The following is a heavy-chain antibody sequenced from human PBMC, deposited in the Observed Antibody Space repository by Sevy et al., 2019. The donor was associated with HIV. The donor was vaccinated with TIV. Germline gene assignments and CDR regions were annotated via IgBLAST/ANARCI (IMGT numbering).Heavy chain of an antibody. J-gene: IGHJ3*02. D-gene: IGHD6-13*01. Sequence: ASVKVSCKASGYTFTSYGISWVRQAPGQGLEWMGWIIAYNGNTNYAQKLQGRVTMTTDTSTSTAYMELRSLRSDDTAVYYCARDRVGRSSSSWGRIDAFDIWGQGTMVTVSS. CDR1: GYTFTSYG. V-gene: IGHV1-18*01. CDR3: ARDRVGRSSSSWGRIDAFDI. CDR2: IIAYNGNT.